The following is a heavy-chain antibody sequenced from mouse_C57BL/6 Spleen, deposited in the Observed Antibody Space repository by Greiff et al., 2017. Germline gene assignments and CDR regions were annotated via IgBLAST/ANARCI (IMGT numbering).Heavy chain of an antibody. CDR3: ARRLRAYFDY. D-gene: IGHD2-4*01. Sequence: DVHLVESGGGLVKPGGSLKLSCAASGFTFSDYGMHWVRQAPEKGLEWVAYISSGSSTIYYADTVKGRFTISRDNAKNTLFLQMTSLRSEDTAMYYCARRLRAYFDYWGQGTTLTVSS. V-gene: IGHV5-17*01. J-gene: IGHJ2*01. CDR2: ISSGSSTI. CDR1: GFTFSDYG.